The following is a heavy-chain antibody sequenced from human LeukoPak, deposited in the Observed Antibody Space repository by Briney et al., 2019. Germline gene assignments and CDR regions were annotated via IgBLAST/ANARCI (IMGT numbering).Heavy chain of an antibody. Sequence: GESLKISCKGTGYSFTTYWIGWVRQMPGKGLEWMGIIYPGDSDTGYSPSFKGQVTISADKSISTAYLQWRSLKASDTAMYYCARSFKAGTWNQYYYGMDVWGQGTTVTVSS. CDR3: ARSFKAGTWNQYYYGMDV. J-gene: IGHJ6*02. V-gene: IGHV5-51*01. D-gene: IGHD6-19*01. CDR2: IYPGDSDT. CDR1: GYSFTTYW.